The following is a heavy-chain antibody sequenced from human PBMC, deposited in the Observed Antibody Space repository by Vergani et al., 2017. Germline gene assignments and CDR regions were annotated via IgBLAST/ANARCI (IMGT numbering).Heavy chain of an antibody. CDR1: GGSISSYY. J-gene: IGHJ6*03. D-gene: IGHD3-3*01. Sequence: QVQLQESGPGLVKPSETLSLTCTVSGGSISSYYWIWIRQPPGKGLEWIGYIYYSGSTNYNPSLKSRVTISVDTSKNQFSLKLSSVTAADTAVYYCARTTYDFWSGYAAYYYMDVWGKGTTVTVSS. V-gene: IGHV4-59*01. CDR2: IYYSGST. CDR3: ARTTYDFWSGYAAYYYMDV.